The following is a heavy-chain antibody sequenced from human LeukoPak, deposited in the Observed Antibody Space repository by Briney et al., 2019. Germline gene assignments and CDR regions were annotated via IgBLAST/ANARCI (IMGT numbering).Heavy chain of an antibody. V-gene: IGHV1-2*02. J-gene: IGHJ4*02. CDR3: ARGIAGGRLDY. Sequence: GASVKVSCKASGYTFTSYGISWVRQAPGQGLEWMGWINPNSGSSSFAQRFQDRVTVTRDTSITTAYLELSRLQSDDTAVYYCARGIAGGRLDYWGRGTLVTVSS. CDR1: GYTFTSYG. CDR2: INPNSGSS. D-gene: IGHD6-13*01.